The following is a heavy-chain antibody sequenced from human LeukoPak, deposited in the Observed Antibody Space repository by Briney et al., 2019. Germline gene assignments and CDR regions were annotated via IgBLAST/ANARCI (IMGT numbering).Heavy chain of an antibody. J-gene: IGHJ4*02. CDR2: IYHSGGT. V-gene: IGHV4-4*02. Sequence: SGTLSLTCAVSGCSISSSNWWSWVRQPPGKGLEWIGEIYHSGGTTYNYSVKGKVNISVDKSKNQFYLKLSSGTAADTAVYYCARVSPTSFAYWGQGTLVTVSS. CDR3: ARVSPTSFAY. CDR1: GCSISSSNW.